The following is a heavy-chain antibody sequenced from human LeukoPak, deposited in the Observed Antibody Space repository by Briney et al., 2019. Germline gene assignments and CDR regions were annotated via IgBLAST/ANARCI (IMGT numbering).Heavy chain of an antibody. J-gene: IGHJ4*02. CDR1: GGTFSSYA. D-gene: IGHD5-24*01. V-gene: IGHV1-69*13. Sequence: SVKVSCKASGGTFSSYAISWVRQAPGQGLEWMGGIIPIFGTANYAQKFQGRVTITADESTSTAYMELSSLRSEDTAVYYCARKRRDGYNPFDYWGQGTLVTVSS. CDR3: ARKRRDGYNPFDY. CDR2: IIPIFGTA.